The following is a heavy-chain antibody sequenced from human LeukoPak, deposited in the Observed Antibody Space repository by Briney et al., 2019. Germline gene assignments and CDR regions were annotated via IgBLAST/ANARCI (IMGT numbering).Heavy chain of an antibody. CDR2: IIPIFGTA. V-gene: IGHV1-69*01. CDR1: GGTFSSYA. J-gene: IGHJ4*02. CDR3: AAAGYYYDSSGSYPPFDY. Sequence: ASVKVSCKASGGTFSSYAISWVRQAPGQGLEWMGGIIPIFGTANYAQKFQGRVTITADESTSTAYMELSSLRSEDTAVYYCAAAGYYYDSSGSYPPFDYWGQGTLVTVSS. D-gene: IGHD3-22*01.